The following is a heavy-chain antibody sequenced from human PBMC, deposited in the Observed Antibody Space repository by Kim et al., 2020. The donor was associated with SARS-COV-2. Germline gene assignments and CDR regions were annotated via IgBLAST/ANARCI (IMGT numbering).Heavy chain of an antibody. D-gene: IGHD3-22*01. CDR3: AKGYYDSSGYSTFFDY. J-gene: IGHJ4*02. CDR2: ISYDGSNK. CDR1: GFTFSSYG. Sequence: GGSLRLSCAASGFTFSSYGMHWVRQAPGKGLEWVAVISYDGSNKYYADSVKGRFTISRDNSKNTLYLQMNSLRAEDTAVYYCAKGYYDSSGYSTFFDYWGQGTLVTVSS. V-gene: IGHV3-30*18.